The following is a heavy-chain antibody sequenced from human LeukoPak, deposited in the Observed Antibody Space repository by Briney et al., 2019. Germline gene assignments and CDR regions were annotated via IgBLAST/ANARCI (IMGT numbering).Heavy chain of an antibody. CDR3: ARDNGGTAMAYYYYYYMDV. V-gene: IGHV1-2*02. Sequence: ASVKVSCKASGYTFTGYYMHWVRQAPGQGLEWMGWINPNSGGTNYEQKFQGRVTMTRNTSISTAYMELSSLISEDTAVYYCARDNGGTAMAYYYYYYMDVWGKGTTVTISS. J-gene: IGHJ6*03. CDR1: GYTFTGYY. D-gene: IGHD5-18*01. CDR2: INPNSGGT.